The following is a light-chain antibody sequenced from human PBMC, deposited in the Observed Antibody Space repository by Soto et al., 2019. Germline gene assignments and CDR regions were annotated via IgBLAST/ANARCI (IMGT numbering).Light chain of an antibody. CDR3: QQYNSYVLT. J-gene: IGKJ4*01. CDR2: DAS. Sequence: DIQMTQSPSTLSASVGDRVTITCRASQSISSWLAWYQQKPGKAPKLLIYDASSLESGVPSRFSGRGSGTEFTLTISSLQPDDFATYYCQQYNSYVLTFGGGTKVEIK. V-gene: IGKV1-5*01. CDR1: QSISSW.